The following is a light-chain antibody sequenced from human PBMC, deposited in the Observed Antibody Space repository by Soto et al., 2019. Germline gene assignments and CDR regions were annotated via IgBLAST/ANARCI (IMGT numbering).Light chain of an antibody. CDR3: QQYNSYWT. CDR2: DAS. V-gene: IGKV1-5*01. J-gene: IGKJ1*01. CDR1: QSISSW. Sequence: DIQMTQSPSTLSASVGDRVTITCRASQSISSWLAWYQQKPGKAPKLLIYDASSLESGVPSRFSGSGSGTEFTPTISSLQPDDFATYYCQQYNSYWTFGQGTKVE.